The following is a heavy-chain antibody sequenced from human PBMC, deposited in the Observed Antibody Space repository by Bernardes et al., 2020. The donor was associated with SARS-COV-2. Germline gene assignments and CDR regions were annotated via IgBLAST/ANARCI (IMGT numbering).Heavy chain of an antibody. V-gene: IGHV4-59*01. CDR3: ARRIGYCSSTFCRTHTFYGSDA. J-gene: IGHJ6*02. CDR1: GGSMSPYY. Sequence: SETLSLTCTVSGGSMSPYYWSWIRQPPGKGLEWIGYVYYSGHTSYSSPLKRRLSISVDTSTSTFSLSLSSVTAADTDVYYCARRIGYCSSTFCRTHTFYGSDAGGQGNTVTVSS. CDR2: VYYSGHT. D-gene: IGHD2-2*01.